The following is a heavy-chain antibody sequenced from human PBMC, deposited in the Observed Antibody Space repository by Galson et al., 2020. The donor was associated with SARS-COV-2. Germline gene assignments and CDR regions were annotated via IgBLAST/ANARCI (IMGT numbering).Heavy chain of an antibody. CDR1: GGPFSSYA. CDR2: IIPIFGTA. J-gene: IGHJ6*03. D-gene: IGHD3-9*01. V-gene: IGHV1-69*13. Sequence: SVKVSCKASGGPFSSYAISWVRQAPGQGLEWMGGIIPIFGTANYAQKFQGRVTITADESTSTAYMELSSLRSEDTAVYYCARNARYDILTGSGYYYYMDVWGKGTTVTVSS. CDR3: ARNARYDILTGSGYYYYMDV.